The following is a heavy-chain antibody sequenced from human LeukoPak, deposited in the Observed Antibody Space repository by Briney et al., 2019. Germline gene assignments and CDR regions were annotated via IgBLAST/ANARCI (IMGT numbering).Heavy chain of an antibody. V-gene: IGHV4-39*07. Sequence: SETLSLTCTVSGGSISSSSYYWGWIRQPPGKGLEWIGSIYYSGSTYYNPSLKSRVTISVDTSKNQFSLKLSSVTAADTAVYYCARVGNRYYYGSGPVYYFDYWGQGTLVTVSS. J-gene: IGHJ4*02. CDR2: IYYSGST. CDR3: ARVGNRYYYGSGPVYYFDY. CDR1: GGSISSSSYY. D-gene: IGHD3-10*01.